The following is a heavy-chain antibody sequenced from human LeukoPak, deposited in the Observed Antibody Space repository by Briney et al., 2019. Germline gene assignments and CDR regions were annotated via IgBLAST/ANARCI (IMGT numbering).Heavy chain of an antibody. CDR1: GYTFTSYD. J-gene: IGHJ4*02. CDR3: ARGSDGSGSYGVDY. V-gene: IGHV1-8*01. Sequence: PGASVKVSCKASGYTFTSYDINWVRQATGQGLEWMGWMNPNSGNTGYAQKFQGRVTMTRNTSISTAYMELSSLRSEDTAVYYCARGSDGSGSYGVDYWGQGTLVTVSS. CDR2: MNPNSGNT. D-gene: IGHD3-10*01.